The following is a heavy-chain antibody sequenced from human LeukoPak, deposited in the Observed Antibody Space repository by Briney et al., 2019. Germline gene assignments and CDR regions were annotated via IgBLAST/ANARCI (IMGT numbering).Heavy chain of an antibody. D-gene: IGHD3-10*01. CDR2: IYYSGST. J-gene: IGHJ5*02. Sequence: SETLSLTCTVSGGSISSSSYYWGWIRQPPGKGLEWIGSIYYSGSTYYNPSLKSRVTISVDTSKNQFSLKLSSVTAADTAVYYCARERPSGNWFDPWGQGTLVTVSS. V-gene: IGHV4-39*07. CDR3: ARERPSGNWFDP. CDR1: GGSISSSSYY.